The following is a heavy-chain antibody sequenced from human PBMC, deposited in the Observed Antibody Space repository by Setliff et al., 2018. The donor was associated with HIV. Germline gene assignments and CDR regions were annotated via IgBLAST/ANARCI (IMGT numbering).Heavy chain of an antibody. V-gene: IGHV1-46*01. D-gene: IGHD1-26*01. Sequence: GASVKVSCKASGYTFTSNHMHWGRQAPGQGLGWMGTINPSGGDTIYAPEFQGRVTMTTDTSTRTAYMELSGLTSEDTAVYFCIVNIVGPVTGLDRWGPGTLVTVSS. CDR2: INPSGGDT. CDR1: GYTFTSNH. CDR3: IVNIVGPVTGLDR. J-gene: IGHJ5*02.